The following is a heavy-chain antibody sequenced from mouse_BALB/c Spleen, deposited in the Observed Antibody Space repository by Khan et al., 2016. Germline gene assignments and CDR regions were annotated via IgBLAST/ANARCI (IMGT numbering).Heavy chain of an antibody. J-gene: IGHJ2*01. CDR1: GYSITSGYG. Sequence: EVQLQESGPGLVKPSQSLSLSCTVTGYSITSGYGWNWIRQFPGNKLEWMGYISHSGSTNYNPSLKSRISITRDTSTNQSFLQLNSVTTEDTATYYCARAARIKYWGQGTTLTVSS. V-gene: IGHV3-2*02. CDR2: ISHSGST. D-gene: IGHD1-2*01. CDR3: ARAARIKY.